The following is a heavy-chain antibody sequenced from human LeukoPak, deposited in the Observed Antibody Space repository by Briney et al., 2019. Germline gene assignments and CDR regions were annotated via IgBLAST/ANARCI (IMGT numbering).Heavy chain of an antibody. J-gene: IGHJ4*02. CDR1: GFTFSSYG. Sequence: GGSLRLSCAASGFTFSSYGMHWVRQAPGKGLEWVTFIRYDGSNQYYADSVKGRFTISRDNSKNTLFLQMNSLRAEDAAMYYCAQDSREALQWLIHWGQGTLVTVSS. V-gene: IGHV3-30*02. D-gene: IGHD6-19*01. CDR3: AQDSREALQWLIH. CDR2: IRYDGSNQ.